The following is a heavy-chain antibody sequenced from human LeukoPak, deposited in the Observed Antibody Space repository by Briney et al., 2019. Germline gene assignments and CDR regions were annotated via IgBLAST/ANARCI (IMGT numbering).Heavy chain of an antibody. CDR1: GFTFSSYA. V-gene: IGHV3-23*01. CDR2: ISGSGGST. J-gene: IGHJ4*02. D-gene: IGHD3-10*01. Sequence: GGSLRLSCAASGFTFSSYAMSWVRQAPGKGLEWVSAISGSGGSTYYADSVKGRFTISRDNSKNTLYLQMNSLRAEDTAVYYCAKGLRYYGSGSYPLDYWGQGTLVTVSS. CDR3: AKGLRYYGSGSYPLDY.